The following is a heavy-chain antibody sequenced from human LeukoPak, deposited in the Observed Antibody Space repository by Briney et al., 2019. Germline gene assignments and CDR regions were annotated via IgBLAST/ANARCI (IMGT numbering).Heavy chain of an antibody. J-gene: IGHJ6*03. CDR1: GYTFTSYD. Sequence: ASVKVSCKASGYTFTSYDINWVRQATGQGLEWMGWMNPNSGNTGYAQKFQGRVTMTRDTSISTAYMELSRLRSEDTAVYYCASPPVPQAAAITPGYFYYYMDVWGKGTTVTVSS. CDR2: MNPNSGNT. CDR3: ASPPVPQAAAITPGYFYYYMDV. D-gene: IGHD6-13*01. V-gene: IGHV1-8*01.